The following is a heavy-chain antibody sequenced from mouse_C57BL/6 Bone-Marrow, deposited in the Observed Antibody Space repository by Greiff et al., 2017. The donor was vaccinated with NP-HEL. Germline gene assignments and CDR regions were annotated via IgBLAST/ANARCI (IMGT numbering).Heavy chain of an antibody. CDR2: IYPRSGNT. Sequence: QVQLQQSGAELARPGASVKLSCKASGYTFTSYGISWVKQRTGQGLEWIGAIYPRSGNTYYNEKFKGKATLTADKSSSTAYMELRSLTSEDSAVYFCARGDYYGSSYGFAYWGQGTLVTVSA. J-gene: IGHJ3*01. V-gene: IGHV1-81*01. CDR1: GYTFTSYG. CDR3: ARGDYYGSSYGFAY. D-gene: IGHD1-1*01.